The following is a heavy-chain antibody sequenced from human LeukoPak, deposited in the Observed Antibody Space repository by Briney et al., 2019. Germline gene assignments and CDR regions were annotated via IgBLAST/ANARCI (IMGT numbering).Heavy chain of an antibody. D-gene: IGHD3-3*01. CDR3: AKDGSTIFGVVIKPPDY. CDR1: GFTFSSYS. CDR2: ISGSGGST. V-gene: IGHV3-23*01. J-gene: IGHJ4*02. Sequence: PGGSLGLSCAASGFTFSSYSMNWVRQAPGKGLEWVSAISGSGGSTYYADSVKGRFTISRDNSKNTLYLQMNSLRAEDTAVYYCAKDGSTIFGVVIKPPDYWGQGTLVTVSS.